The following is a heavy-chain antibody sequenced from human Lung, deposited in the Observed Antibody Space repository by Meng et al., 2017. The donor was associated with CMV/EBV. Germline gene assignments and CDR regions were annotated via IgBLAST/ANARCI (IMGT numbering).Heavy chain of an antibody. V-gene: IGHV3-7*01. CDR1: GFTFSSYW. Sequence: EGSLRLSCVASGFTFSSYWMTWVRQAPGKGLEWVGNIKRDGSEKNYVGSVEGRFTISRDNTKNSLYLQMTGLRVEDTAVYYCARSSGDHWGQGTLVTVSS. J-gene: IGHJ4*02. CDR3: ARSSGDH. D-gene: IGHD3-10*01. CDR2: IKRDGSEK.